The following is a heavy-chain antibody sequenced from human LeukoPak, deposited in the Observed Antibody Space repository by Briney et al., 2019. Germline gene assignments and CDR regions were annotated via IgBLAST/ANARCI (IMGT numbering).Heavy chain of an antibody. V-gene: IGHV4-4*07. D-gene: IGHD3-10*01. CDR2: IYTSGST. CDR1: GGSISTYY. Sequence: PSETLSLTCTVSGGSISTYYWSWIRQPAGKGLEWIGRIYTSGSTNYNPSLKSRVTMSVDTSKNQFSLKLSSVTAADTAVYYCARVWAPYYGSGRYGYYMDVWGKGTTVTISS. CDR3: ARVWAPYYGSGRYGYYMDV. J-gene: IGHJ6*03.